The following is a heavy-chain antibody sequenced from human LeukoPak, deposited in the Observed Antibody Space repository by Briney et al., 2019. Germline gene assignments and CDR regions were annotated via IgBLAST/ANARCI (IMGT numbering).Heavy chain of an antibody. D-gene: IGHD2-2*02. Sequence: ASVRVSCKASGCDFSRFDVNWVRQAPGQGLEWMGWMNPNSGNTGYARKFQGRATITRNTSISTAYMELSSLRSEDTAVYYCARVVGYCSSTSCYKGDAFDIWGQGTMVTVSS. J-gene: IGHJ3*02. V-gene: IGHV1-8*03. CDR2: MNPNSGNT. CDR1: GCDFSRFD. CDR3: ARVVGYCSSTSCYKGDAFDI.